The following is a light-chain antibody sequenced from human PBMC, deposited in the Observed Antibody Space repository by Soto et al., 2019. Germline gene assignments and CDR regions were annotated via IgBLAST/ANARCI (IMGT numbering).Light chain of an antibody. CDR3: RSYAGSYTFV. Sequence: QSPLTQPRLVSMSPGHSVTMSCTGTSSDVGGYNYVSWYQQHPGKAPKLMIYDVSKRPSGVPDRFSGSKSGNTASLTISGLQAEDEADYYCRSYAGSYTFVFGTGTKVTVL. CDR1: SSDVGGYNY. J-gene: IGLJ1*01. V-gene: IGLV2-11*01. CDR2: DVS.